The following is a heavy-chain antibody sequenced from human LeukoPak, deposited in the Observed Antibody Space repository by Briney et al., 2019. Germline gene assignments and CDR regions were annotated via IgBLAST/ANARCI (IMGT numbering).Heavy chain of an antibody. Sequence: GGSLRLSCEASGFTFVSYALTWVRQAPGKGLEWVAGISGSGVSTYHADSVKGRFTISRDNSKNTLYLQMNSLKPEDTAVYYCAKQNRFDSSGYHDLWGRGTQVTVAS. CDR3: AKQNRFDSSGYHDL. CDR2: ISGSGVST. D-gene: IGHD3-22*01. J-gene: IGHJ2*01. V-gene: IGHV3-23*01. CDR1: GFTFVSYA.